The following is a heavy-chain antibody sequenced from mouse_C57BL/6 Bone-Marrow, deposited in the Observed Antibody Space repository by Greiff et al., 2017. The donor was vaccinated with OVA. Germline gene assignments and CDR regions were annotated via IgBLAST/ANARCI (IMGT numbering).Heavy chain of an antibody. CDR2: ISDGGSYT. V-gene: IGHV5-4*03. J-gene: IGHJ4*01. CDR3: ARNLPYYAMDY. Sequence: EVNLVESGGGLVKPGGSLKLSCAASGFTFSSYAMSWVRQTPEKRLEWVATISDGGSYTYYPDNVKGRFTISRDNAKNNLYLQMSHLKSEDTAMYYCARNLPYYAMDYWGQGTSVTVSA. CDR1: GFTFSSYA.